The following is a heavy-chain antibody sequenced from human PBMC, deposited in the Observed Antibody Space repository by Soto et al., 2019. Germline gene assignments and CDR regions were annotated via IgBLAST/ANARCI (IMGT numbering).Heavy chain of an antibody. Sequence: QVQLVESGGGVVQPGRSLRLSCAASGITFNNYGFHWVRQAPGKGLGCVAVISSDGSDKDYVDSVKGRFTISRDNIRNTLSLEMNSLRAEDTAVYYCAKDAYYGSSGYYYYFDYWGQGTLVTVSS. J-gene: IGHJ4*02. CDR3: AKDAYYGSSGYYYYFDY. CDR1: GITFNNYG. D-gene: IGHD3-22*01. V-gene: IGHV3-30*18. CDR2: ISSDGSDK.